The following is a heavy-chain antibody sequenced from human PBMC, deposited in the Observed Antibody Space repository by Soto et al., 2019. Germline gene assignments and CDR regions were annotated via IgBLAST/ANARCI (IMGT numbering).Heavy chain of an antibody. CDR1: GFTFSSYG. CDR2: IWYDGSNK. CDR3: ARGSSGWYGRGFYYYYYGMDV. J-gene: IGHJ6*02. D-gene: IGHD6-19*01. Sequence: SLRLSCAASGFTFSSYGMHWVRQAPGKGLEWVAVIWYDGSNKYYVDSVKGRFTISRDNSKNTLYLQMNSLRAEDTAVYYCARGSSGWYGRGFYYYYYGMDVWGQGTTVTVSS. V-gene: IGHV3-33*01.